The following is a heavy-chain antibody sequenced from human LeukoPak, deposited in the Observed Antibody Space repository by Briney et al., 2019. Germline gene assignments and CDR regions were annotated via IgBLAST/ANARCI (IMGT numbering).Heavy chain of an antibody. D-gene: IGHD2-15*01. CDR1: GGSFSGYY. Sequence: SETLSLTCAVYGGSFSGYYWSWIRQPPGKGLEWIGEINHSGSTNYNPSLKSRVTISVDTSKNQFSLKLSSVTAANTAVYYCARGRVVDIVVVVAATRRNWFDPWGQGTLVTVSS. V-gene: IGHV4-34*01. CDR2: INHSGST. J-gene: IGHJ5*02. CDR3: ARGRVVDIVVVVAATRRNWFDP.